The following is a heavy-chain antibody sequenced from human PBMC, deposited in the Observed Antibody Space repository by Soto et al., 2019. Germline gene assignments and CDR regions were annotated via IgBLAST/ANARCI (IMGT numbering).Heavy chain of an antibody. J-gene: IGHJ3*01. V-gene: IGHV3-53*01. CDR2: IQSGGTT. CDR1: GFTVSSKY. Sequence: GGSLRLSCAASGFTVSSKYMTWVRQAPGKGLEWVSLIQSGGTTYYADTVKGRFIISRDNSKNTLYLQMNSLGADDTAIYYCAKTFWGAGLGEAFDVWGQGTMVTVSS. D-gene: IGHD7-27*01. CDR3: AKTFWGAGLGEAFDV.